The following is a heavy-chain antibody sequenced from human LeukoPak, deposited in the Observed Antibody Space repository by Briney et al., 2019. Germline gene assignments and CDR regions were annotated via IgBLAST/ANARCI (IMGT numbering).Heavy chain of an antibody. D-gene: IGHD5-24*01. CDR3: ARGGWLQGRFDY. CDR2: IYYSGST. CDR1: GGSISSGDYY. J-gene: IGHJ4*02. V-gene: IGHV4-61*08. Sequence: PSETLSLTCTVSGGSISSGDYYWSWIRQPPGKGLEWIGYIYYSGSTNYNPSLKSRVTISVDTSKNQFSLKLSSVTAADTAVYYCARGGWLQGRFDYWGQGTLVTVSS.